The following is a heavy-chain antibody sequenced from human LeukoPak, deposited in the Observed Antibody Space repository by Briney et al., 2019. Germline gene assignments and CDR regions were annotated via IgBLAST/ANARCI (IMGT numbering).Heavy chain of an antibody. J-gene: IGHJ4*02. D-gene: IGHD3-22*01. CDR1: GFTFSGYS. Sequence: GGSLRLSCAASGFTFSGYSMNWVRQAPGKGLEWVSFISTSSSYIHNADSVKGRFTISRDNAENSLYLQMNSLRAEDAAVYYCARDQSSGYYWGTFDYWGQGTLVTVSS. V-gene: IGHV3-21*01. CDR3: ARDQSSGYYWGTFDY. CDR2: ISTSSSYI.